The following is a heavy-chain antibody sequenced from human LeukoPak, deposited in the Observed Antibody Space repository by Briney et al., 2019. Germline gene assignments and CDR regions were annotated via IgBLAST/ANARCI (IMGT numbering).Heavy chain of an antibody. CDR3: ARVEKRAMVRGVSCRWFDP. CDR1: GYTFTSYD. D-gene: IGHD3-10*01. J-gene: IGHJ5*02. Sequence: ASVKVSCKASGYTFTSYDINWVRQATGQGLEWMGWMNPNSGNTGYAQKFQGRVTMTRNTSISTAYMELSSLRSEGTAVYYCARVEKRAMVRGVSCRWFDPWGQGTLVTVSS. CDR2: MNPNSGNT. V-gene: IGHV1-8*01.